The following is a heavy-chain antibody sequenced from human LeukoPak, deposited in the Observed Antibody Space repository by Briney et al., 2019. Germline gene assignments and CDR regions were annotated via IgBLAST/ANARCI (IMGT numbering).Heavy chain of an antibody. V-gene: IGHV3-33*01. D-gene: IGHD3-16*01. CDR2: IWYDGSEK. Sequence: PGRSLRLSCVASGFTFSSHGMHWVRQAPGKGLEWVAVIWYDGSEKYYADSVKGRFIISRDNSKNMLYLQMNSLRADDTAVYHCARWGNNMILDYWGQGTLVTVSS. CDR1: GFTFSSHG. J-gene: IGHJ4*02. CDR3: ARWGNNMILDY.